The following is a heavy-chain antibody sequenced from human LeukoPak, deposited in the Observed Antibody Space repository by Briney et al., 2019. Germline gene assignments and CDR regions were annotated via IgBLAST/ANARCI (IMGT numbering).Heavy chain of an antibody. CDR3: ATDYHGSGTFDY. CDR1: GFTSGDYY. Sequence: GGSLRLSCEPSGFTSGDYYVSWFRQSQGRGLEWLSYLSASGSSISYADSVKGRFTISRDNAKNSLHLQMSSLTSEDTAVYFCATDYHGSGTFDYWGQGTLVTVSS. V-gene: IGHV3-11*01. J-gene: IGHJ4*02. D-gene: IGHD3-10*01. CDR2: LSASGSSI.